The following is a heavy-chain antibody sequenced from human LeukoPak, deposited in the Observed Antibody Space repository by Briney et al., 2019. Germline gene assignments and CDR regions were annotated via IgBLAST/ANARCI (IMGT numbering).Heavy chain of an antibody. Sequence: PGGSLRLSCEGSGFSFSSYWMTWVRQAPGKGLEWVAFIRYDGSNKYYADSVKGRFTISRDNSKNTLYLQMNSLRAEDTAVYYCASYYDILTGYYPRRPPLDYWGQGTLVTVSS. V-gene: IGHV3-30*02. CDR3: ASYYDILTGYYPRRPPLDY. CDR2: IRYDGSNK. CDR1: GFSFSSYW. D-gene: IGHD3-9*01. J-gene: IGHJ4*02.